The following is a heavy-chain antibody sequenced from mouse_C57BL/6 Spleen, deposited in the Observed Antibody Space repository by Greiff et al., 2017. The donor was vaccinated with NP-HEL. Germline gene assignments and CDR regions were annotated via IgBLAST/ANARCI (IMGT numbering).Heavy chain of an antibody. D-gene: IGHD1-1*01. Sequence: QVQLQQPGAELVKPGASVKLSCKASGYTFTSYWMQWVKQRPGQGLEWIGEIDPSDSYTNYNQKFKGKATLTVDTSSSTAYMQRSSLTSEDSAVYYCARDYGSFSVDYWGQGTTLTVSS. CDR1: GYTFTSYW. CDR2: IDPSDSYT. J-gene: IGHJ2*01. V-gene: IGHV1-50*01. CDR3: ARDYGSFSVDY.